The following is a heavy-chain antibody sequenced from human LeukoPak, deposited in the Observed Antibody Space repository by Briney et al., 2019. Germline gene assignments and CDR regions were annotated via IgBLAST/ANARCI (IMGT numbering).Heavy chain of an antibody. CDR1: GFTFSTYA. V-gene: IGHV3-64*01. CDR2: ISSNGGST. Sequence: GGSLGLSCAASGFTFSTYAMHWVRQAPGKGLEYVSAISSNGGSTYYGNSVKGRFTISRDNSKNTLYLQMGSLRAEDMAVYYCAGSDTTGYSPREWDYWYFDLWGRGTLVTVSS. J-gene: IGHJ2*01. D-gene: IGHD3-9*01. CDR3: AGSDTTGYSPREWDYWYFDL.